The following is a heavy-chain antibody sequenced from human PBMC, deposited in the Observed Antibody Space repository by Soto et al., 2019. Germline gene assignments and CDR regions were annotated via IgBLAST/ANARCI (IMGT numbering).Heavy chain of an antibody. Sequence: QVQLAESGGGVVQPGRSLRLSCVASGFTFSDYGMHWVRQAPGKGLEWLTIISSDGSSQNYADSVKGRFTISRDNSKNTMYLQMNSLGVEDTAMYYCAKGSSGWYYPHLDYWGQGTLVTVSS. D-gene: IGHD6-13*01. J-gene: IGHJ4*02. CDR1: GFTFSDYG. CDR3: AKGSSGWYYPHLDY. V-gene: IGHV3-30*18. CDR2: ISSDGSSQ.